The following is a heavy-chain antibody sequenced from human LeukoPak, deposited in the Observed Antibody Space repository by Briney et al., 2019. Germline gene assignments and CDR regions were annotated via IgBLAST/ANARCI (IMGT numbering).Heavy chain of an antibody. CDR1: GFTFSSYT. CDR3: AKDQLLDAGDY. D-gene: IGHD1-1*01. CDR2: ISSSRSSI. J-gene: IGHJ4*02. V-gene: IGHV3-21*01. Sequence: GGSLRLSCAASGFTFSSYTMNWVRQAPGKGLEWVSSISSSRSSIYYADSMKGRFTISRDNAKNSLYLQMNSLRAEDTAVYYCAKDQLLDAGDYWGQGTLVTISS.